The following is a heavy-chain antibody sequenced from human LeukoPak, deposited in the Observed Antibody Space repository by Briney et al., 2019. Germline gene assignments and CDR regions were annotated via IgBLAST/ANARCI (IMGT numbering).Heavy chain of an antibody. CDR3: ARHGYYYDSSAYYVIDY. Sequence: PSETLSLTCAVYGGSFSGYYWSWIRQPPGKGLEWIGEINHSGSTNYNPSLKSRVTISVDTSKNQFSLKLSSVTAADTAVYYCARHGYYYDSSAYYVIDYWGQGTLVTVSS. CDR1: GGSFSGYY. D-gene: IGHD3-22*01. CDR2: INHSGST. J-gene: IGHJ4*02. V-gene: IGHV4-34*01.